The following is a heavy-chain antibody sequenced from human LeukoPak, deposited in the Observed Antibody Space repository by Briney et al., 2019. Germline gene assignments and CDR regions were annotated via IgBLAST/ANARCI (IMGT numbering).Heavy chain of an antibody. CDR1: GYTFTSYG. Sequence: ASVKVSCKASGYTFTSYGISWVRQAPGQGLEWTGWISAYNGNTNYAQKLQGRVTMTTDTSTSTAYMELRSLRSDDTAVYYCAREIGYSYGALNFDYWGQGTLVTVSS. CDR3: AREIGYSYGALNFDY. V-gene: IGHV1-18*01. D-gene: IGHD5-18*01. CDR2: ISAYNGNT. J-gene: IGHJ4*02.